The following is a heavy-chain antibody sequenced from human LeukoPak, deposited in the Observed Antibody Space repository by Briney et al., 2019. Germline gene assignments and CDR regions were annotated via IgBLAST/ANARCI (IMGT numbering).Heavy chain of an antibody. J-gene: IGHJ3*02. V-gene: IGHV3-23*01. Sequence: GGSLRLSCAASGFIFYNYGMTWVRQAPGKGLEWVSTISGSDGGTFYADSVKGRFTISRDNSKNTLYLQMNSLRAEDTAVYYCARDPYDYVWGSAVGPPAAFDIWGQGTMVTVSS. CDR2: ISGSDGGT. D-gene: IGHD3-16*01. CDR3: ARDPYDYVWGSAVGPPAAFDI. CDR1: GFIFYNYG.